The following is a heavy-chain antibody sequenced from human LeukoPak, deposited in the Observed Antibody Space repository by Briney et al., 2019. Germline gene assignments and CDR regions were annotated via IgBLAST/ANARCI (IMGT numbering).Heavy chain of an antibody. CDR2: IKDDGSEK. CDR1: GFPFTSYW. CDR3: ANLARPLDY. D-gene: IGHD6-6*01. J-gene: IGHJ4*02. Sequence: GGSLRLSCAASGFPFTSYWMIWVRQAPGKGLEWVANIKDDGSEKNYAESVKGRFTISRDNAKNSVSLQMNALRAEDTAVYYCANLARPLDYWGQGALVTVSS. V-gene: IGHV3-7*01.